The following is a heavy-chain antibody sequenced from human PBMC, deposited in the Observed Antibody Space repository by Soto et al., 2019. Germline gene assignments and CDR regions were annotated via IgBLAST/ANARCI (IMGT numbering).Heavy chain of an antibody. CDR2: ISAYNGDT. CDR1: GYTFRSYG. D-gene: IGHD3-3*01. V-gene: IGHV1-18*04. CDR3: ARDWSRCFGISGLIWFY. Sequence: QIQLVQSGGEVKKPGASVKVSCKASGYTFRSYGISWVRQAPRQGLEWVGWISAYNGDTHYAPKFQDRITLTTETSTDTAYMELRRLRLDDTAVYYCARDWSRCFGISGLIWFYWGQGSLVTVSS. J-gene: IGHJ4*02.